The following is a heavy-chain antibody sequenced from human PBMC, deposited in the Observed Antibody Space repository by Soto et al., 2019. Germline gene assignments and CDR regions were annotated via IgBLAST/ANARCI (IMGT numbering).Heavy chain of an antibody. V-gene: IGHV4-59*01. CDR1: GGSISSYY. J-gene: IGHJ4*02. CDR3: ARVLGSGSYYDPKYYFDY. Sequence: SQTLSLTCTVSGGSISSYYWSWIRQPPGKGLEWIGYIYYSGSTNYNPSLKSRVTISVDTSKNQFSLKLSSVTAADKAVYYCARVLGSGSYYDPKYYFDYWGQGTLVTVSS. CDR2: IYYSGST. D-gene: IGHD3-10*01.